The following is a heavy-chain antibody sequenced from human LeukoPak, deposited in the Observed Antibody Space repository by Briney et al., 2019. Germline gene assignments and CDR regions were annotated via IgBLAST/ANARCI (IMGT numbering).Heavy chain of an antibody. J-gene: IGHJ4*02. Sequence: ASVKVSCKASGYTFTSYYMHWVRQAPGQGLEWMGIINPSGGSTSYAQKFQGRVTMTRDTSTGTVYMELSSLRSEDTAVYYCARDGRYGSGSYSSHDYWGQGTLVTVSS. CDR2: INPSGGST. CDR3: ARDGRYGSGSYSSHDY. V-gene: IGHV1-46*01. D-gene: IGHD3-10*01. CDR1: GYTFTSYY.